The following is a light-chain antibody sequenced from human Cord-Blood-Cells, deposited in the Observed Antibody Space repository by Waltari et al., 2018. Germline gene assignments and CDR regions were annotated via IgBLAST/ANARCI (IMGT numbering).Light chain of an antibody. J-gene: IGKJ1*01. CDR2: ASS. CDR1: QSISSY. Sequence: DIQMTQSPSSLSASVGDRVTITCRASQSISSYLNWYQQKPGKAPKLLIYASSSLQSGVPSSFSGSGSGTDFTLTISSLQPEDFATYYCQHSYSTPWTFGQGTKVEIK. V-gene: IGKV1-39*01. CDR3: QHSYSTPWT.